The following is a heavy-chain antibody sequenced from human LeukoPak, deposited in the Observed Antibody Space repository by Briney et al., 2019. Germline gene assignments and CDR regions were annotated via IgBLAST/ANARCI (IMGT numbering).Heavy chain of an antibody. CDR1: GYTFTSNG. Sequence: GASVKVSCKASGYTFTSNGISWVRQAPGEGLEWMGWISANSGNTKYAQKIQGRVTMTTETSSSTAYMELRSLRYDDTAVYYCARDKNYRFEYWGQGTLVTVSS. D-gene: IGHD5-24*01. V-gene: IGHV1-18*01. J-gene: IGHJ4*02. CDR3: ARDKNYRFEY. CDR2: ISANSGNT.